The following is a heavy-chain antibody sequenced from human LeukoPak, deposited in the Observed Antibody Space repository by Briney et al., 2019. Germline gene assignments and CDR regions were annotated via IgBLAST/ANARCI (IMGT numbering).Heavy chain of an antibody. CDR3: AKDLHLRYFDWLPGDSFDV. CDR2: MSGSDGST. Sequence: GGSLRLSCAASGFTFSSYGMHWVRQAPGKGLEWVSSMSGSDGSTYYVDSVKGRFTISRDNSKNTLYLQMNSLRAEDTAVYYCAKDLHLRYFDWLPGDSFDVWGQGTMVTVSS. J-gene: IGHJ3*01. D-gene: IGHD3-9*01. CDR1: GFTFSSYG. V-gene: IGHV3-23*01.